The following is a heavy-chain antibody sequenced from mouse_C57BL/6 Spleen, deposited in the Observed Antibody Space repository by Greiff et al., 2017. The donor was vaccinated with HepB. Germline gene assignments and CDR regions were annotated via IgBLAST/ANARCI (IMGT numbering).Heavy chain of an antibody. D-gene: IGHD2-5*01. Sequence: QVQLKESGAELARPGASVKLSCKASGYTFTSYGISWVKQRTGQGLEWIGEIYPRSGNTYYNEKFKGKATLTADKSSSTAYMELRSLTSEDSAVYFCARRAYSNSPWYFDVWGTGTTVTVSS. CDR2: IYPRSGNT. CDR1: GYTFTSYG. V-gene: IGHV1-81*01. J-gene: IGHJ1*03. CDR3: ARRAYSNSPWYFDV.